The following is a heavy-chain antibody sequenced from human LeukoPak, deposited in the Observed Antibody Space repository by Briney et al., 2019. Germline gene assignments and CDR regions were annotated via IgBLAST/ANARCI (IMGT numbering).Heavy chain of an antibody. CDR3: VKGSGHQYNWFDP. CDR2: LSSNGGST. CDR1: GFTFSSYA. J-gene: IGHJ5*02. D-gene: IGHD6-19*01. Sequence: GGSLRLSCSASGFTFSSYAMHWVRQAPGKGLEYLSALSSNGGSTYYADSVKGRFTISRDNSKNTLYLQMSSLRAEDTAVYYCVKGSGHQYNWFDPWGQGTLVTVSS. V-gene: IGHV3-64D*06.